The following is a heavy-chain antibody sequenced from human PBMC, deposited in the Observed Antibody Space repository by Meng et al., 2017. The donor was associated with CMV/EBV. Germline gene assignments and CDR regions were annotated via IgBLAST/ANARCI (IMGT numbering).Heavy chain of an antibody. CDR2: IRNKANNYAT. CDR3: VAPSCSSTNCYAADF. Sequence: GGSLRLSCAASGFTFSDSTMHWVRQASGKGLEWVGYIRNKANNYATAYAASVKGRFTISRDDSSSTTYLQLSSVKADDTAVYYCVAPSCSSTNCYAADFWGQGTLVTVSS. V-gene: IGHV3-73*01. J-gene: IGHJ4*02. D-gene: IGHD2-2*01. CDR1: GFTFSDST.